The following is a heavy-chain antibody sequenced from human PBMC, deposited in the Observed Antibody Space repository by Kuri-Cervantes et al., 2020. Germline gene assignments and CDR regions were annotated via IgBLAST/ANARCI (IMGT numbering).Heavy chain of an antibody. CDR1: GYTSTSYY. CDR2: INPSGGST. V-gene: IGHV1-46*01. D-gene: IGHD5-24*01. Sequence: ASVKVSCKASGYTSTSYYMHWVRQAPGQGLEWMGIINPSGGSTSYAQKFQGRVTMTRDTSTSTVYMELSSLRSEDTAVYYCARDLTEMATIDKGSTIDYWGQGTLVTVSS. J-gene: IGHJ4*02. CDR3: ARDLTEMATIDKGSTIDY.